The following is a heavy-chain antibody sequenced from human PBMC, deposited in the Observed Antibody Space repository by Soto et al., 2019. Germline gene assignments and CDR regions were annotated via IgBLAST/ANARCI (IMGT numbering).Heavy chain of an antibody. V-gene: IGHV1-69*08. CDR2: IIPILGIA. Sequence: QVQLVQSGAEVKKPGSSVKVSCKASGGTFSSYTISWVRQAPGQGLEWMGRIIPILGIANYAQKFQGRVTITADKSTSTAYMELSSLRSEDTAVYYCARDPPPWPKTLRGDVWGKGTTVTVSS. CDR3: ARDPPPWPKTLRGDV. CDR1: GGTFSSYT. J-gene: IGHJ6*04.